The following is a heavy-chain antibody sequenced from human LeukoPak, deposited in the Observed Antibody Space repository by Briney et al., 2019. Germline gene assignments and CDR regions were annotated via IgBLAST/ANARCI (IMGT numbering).Heavy chain of an antibody. V-gene: IGHV3-64*01. J-gene: IGHJ1*01. CDR3: ARGGKIAVAGTRSPQYFQH. D-gene: IGHD6-19*01. CDR1: GFTFSSYA. CDR2: ISGDGGST. Sequence: GGSLRLSCAASGFTFSSYAIHWVRQAPGKGLQYVSAISGDGGSTSYANSVKGRFSISRDNSKNTLYLQMGSLRAEDMAVYYCARGGKIAVAGTRSPQYFQHWGQGTLVTVSS.